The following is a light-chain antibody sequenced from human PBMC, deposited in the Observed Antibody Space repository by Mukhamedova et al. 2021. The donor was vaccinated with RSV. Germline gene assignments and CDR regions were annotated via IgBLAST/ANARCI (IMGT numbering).Light chain of an antibody. CDR3: ASYTNIDTWV. Sequence: GKAPKLIIYEVGNRPSGVSDRFFGSKSGDTASLTISGLQTEDEGDYYCASYTNIDTWVFGGGTKVTVL. J-gene: IGLJ3*02. V-gene: IGLV2-14*01. CDR2: EVG.